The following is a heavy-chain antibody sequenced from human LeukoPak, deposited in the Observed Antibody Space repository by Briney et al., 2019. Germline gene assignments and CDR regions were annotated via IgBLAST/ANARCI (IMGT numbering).Heavy chain of an antibody. V-gene: IGHV4-34*01. D-gene: IGHD1-26*01. J-gene: IGHJ6*02. CDR1: GGSISSYY. Sequence: SETLSLTCTVSGGSISSYYWSWIRQPPGKGLEWIGEINHSGSTNYNPSLKSRVTISVDTSKNQFSLKLSSVTAADTAVYYCARWELPSSYYYGMDVWGQGTTVTVSS. CDR3: ARWELPSSYYYGMDV. CDR2: INHSGST.